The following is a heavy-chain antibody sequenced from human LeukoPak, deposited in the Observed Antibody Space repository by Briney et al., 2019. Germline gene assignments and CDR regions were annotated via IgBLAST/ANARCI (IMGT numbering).Heavy chain of an antibody. CDR2: ISYDGSNK. J-gene: IGHJ4*02. Sequence: GESLRLSCAASGFTFSSYAMHWVRQAPGKGLEWVAVISYDGSNKYYADSVKGRFTISRDNSKNTLYLQMNSLRAEDAAVYYCARDFRGAVAGTRSYYFDYWGQGTLVTVSS. CDR3: ARDFRGAVAGTRSYYFDY. V-gene: IGHV3-30-3*01. CDR1: GFTFSSYA. D-gene: IGHD6-19*01.